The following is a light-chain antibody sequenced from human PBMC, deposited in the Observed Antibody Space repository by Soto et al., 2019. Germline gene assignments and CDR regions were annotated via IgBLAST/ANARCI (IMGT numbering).Light chain of an antibody. CDR2: DAS. V-gene: IGKV3-20*01. J-gene: IGKJ1*01. CDR1: QSVSSSS. Sequence: EIVLTQSPGTLSLSPGERATLSCRASQSVSSSSLAWYQQRRGQAPRLLIHDASSRATGIPDRFSGSGSGTDFTLTISRLEPEDFAVYYCQQFHISRTFGQGTKVDIK. CDR3: QQFHISRT.